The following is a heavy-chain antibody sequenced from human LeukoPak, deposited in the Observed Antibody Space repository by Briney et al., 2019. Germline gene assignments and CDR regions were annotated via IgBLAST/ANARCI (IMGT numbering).Heavy chain of an antibody. Sequence: GGSLRLSCTAPVYTFSRFEMNCVREAPGRGVECVSFLSRSGITIYYADSVGGRFTSSRDNAKNSLYIPMNSLKGEDTAVYYCARDHEGDCSGGNCYLTPFDYCGQGTLVTVSS. D-gene: IGHD2-15*01. CDR1: VYTFSRFE. CDR2: LSRSGITI. V-gene: IGHV3-48*03. J-gene: IGHJ4*02. CDR3: ARDHEGDCSGGNCYLTPFDY.